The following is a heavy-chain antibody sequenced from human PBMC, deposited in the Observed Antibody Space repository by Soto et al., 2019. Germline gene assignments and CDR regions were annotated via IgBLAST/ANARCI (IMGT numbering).Heavy chain of an antibody. V-gene: IGHV3-74*01. Sequence: GGSLRLSCAASGFTFSSYWMHWVRQAPGKGLVWVSRINSDGSSTSYADSVKGRFTISRDNAKSTLYLQMNSLRAEDTAVYYCARENTWGSWPNFDYWGQGTLVTVSS. D-gene: IGHD6-13*01. CDR1: GFTFSSYW. CDR3: ARENTWGSWPNFDY. CDR2: INSDGSST. J-gene: IGHJ4*02.